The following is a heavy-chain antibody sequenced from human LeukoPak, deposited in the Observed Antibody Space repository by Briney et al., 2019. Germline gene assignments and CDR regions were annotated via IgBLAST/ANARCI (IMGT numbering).Heavy chain of an antibody. CDR1: GGTFSSYA. J-gene: IGHJ3*02. CDR3: ARGLQENLAWLQAFSAFDI. D-gene: IGHD6-19*01. CDR2: IIPIFGTA. Sequence: SVKVSCKASGGTFSSYAISWVRQAPGQGLEWMGGIIPIFGTANYAQKFQGRVTMTTDTSTSTAYMELRSLRSDDTAVYYCARGLQENLAWLQAFSAFDIWGQGTMVTVSS. V-gene: IGHV1-69*05.